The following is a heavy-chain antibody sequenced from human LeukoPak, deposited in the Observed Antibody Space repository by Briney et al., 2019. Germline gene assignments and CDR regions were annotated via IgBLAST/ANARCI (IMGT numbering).Heavy chain of an antibody. Sequence: SETLTLTCAVYGGSFSGYYCSWIRQPPGKGLEWIGEINHSGSTNYNPSLKSRVTISVDTSKNQFSLKLSSVTAADTAVYYCARARMWAAAEKVYWGQGTLVIVSS. CDR1: GGSFSGYY. J-gene: IGHJ4*02. CDR3: ARARMWAAAEKVY. V-gene: IGHV4-34*01. CDR2: INHSGST. D-gene: IGHD6-13*01.